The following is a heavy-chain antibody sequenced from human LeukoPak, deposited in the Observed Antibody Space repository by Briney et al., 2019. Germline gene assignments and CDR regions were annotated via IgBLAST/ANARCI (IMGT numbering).Heavy chain of an antibody. J-gene: IGHJ4*02. CDR2: INSDGTGT. V-gene: IGHV3-74*01. Sequence: GGSLRLSCAASGFTFSTYWMHWVRQAPGKGLVWVTRINSDGTGTSYADSVKGRFTISRDNAKNSLYLQMNSLRAEDTAVYYCARDLGTIAVAGKGGIAYWGQGTLVTVSS. CDR1: GFTFSTYW. D-gene: IGHD6-19*01. CDR3: ARDLGTIAVAGKGGIAY.